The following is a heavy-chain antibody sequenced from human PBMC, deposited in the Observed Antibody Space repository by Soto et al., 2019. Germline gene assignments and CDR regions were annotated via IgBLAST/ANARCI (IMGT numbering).Heavy chain of an antibody. CDR1: GFTFSAYV. V-gene: IGHV3-23*01. J-gene: IGHJ4*02. CDR2: ITSSGGGT. CDR3: AKDATQVDDFWSGYWTYSGSYFHS. Sequence: GGSLRLSCAASGFTFSAYVMSWVRQAPGKRLEWVSSITSSGGGTYYADSVKGRFTASRDNSKNTVYLQMNSLRDEDTAVYYCAKDATQVDDFWSGYWTYSGSYFHSWGQGPLVTVS. D-gene: IGHD3-3*01.